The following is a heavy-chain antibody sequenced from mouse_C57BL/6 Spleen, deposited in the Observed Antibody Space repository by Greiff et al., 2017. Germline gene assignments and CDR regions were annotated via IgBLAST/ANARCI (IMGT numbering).Heavy chain of an antibody. CDR1: GFTFSSYA. J-gene: IGHJ2*01. CDR3: ARKTTAYYFDY. D-gene: IGHD1-2*01. V-gene: IGHV5-4*03. CDR2: ISDGGSYT. Sequence: EVMLQESGGGLVKPGGSLKLSCAASGFTFSSYAMSWVRQTPEKRLEWVATISDGGSYTYYPDNVKGRFTISRDNDKNNLYLKRRQLKDEEIAMYYCARKTTAYYFDYWGQGTTLTVSA.